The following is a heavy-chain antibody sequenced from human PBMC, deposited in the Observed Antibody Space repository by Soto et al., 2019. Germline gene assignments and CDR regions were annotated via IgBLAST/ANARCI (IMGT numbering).Heavy chain of an antibody. V-gene: IGHV3-7*01. Sequence: EVQLVESGGGLVQPGGSLRLSCVASGFSFSSHWMCWVRQAPGKGLEWVATINQGGNERYYVDSVAGRFTISRDNAKNSLYLLVDSLRAEDTAVYYCARDGVAPGLYFDYWGQGALVTVSS. J-gene: IGHJ4*02. CDR3: ARDGVAPGLYFDY. CDR1: GFSFSSHW. D-gene: IGHD2-15*01. CDR2: INQGGNER.